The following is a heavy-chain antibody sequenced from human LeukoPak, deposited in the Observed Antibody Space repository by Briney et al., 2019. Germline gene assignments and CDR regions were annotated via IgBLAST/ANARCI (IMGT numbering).Heavy chain of an antibody. CDR3: ARGRVPITGTTGSDNWFDP. CDR2: INPNSGGT. CDR1: GYTFTGYY. V-gene: IGHV1-2*02. J-gene: IGHJ5*02. Sequence: ASVKVSCKASGYTFTGYYMHWVRQAPGQGLEWMGWINPNSGGTNYAQKFQGRVTMTRDTSISTAYMELSRLRSDDTAVYYCARGRVPITGTTGSDNWFDPWGQGTLVTVSS. D-gene: IGHD1-7*01.